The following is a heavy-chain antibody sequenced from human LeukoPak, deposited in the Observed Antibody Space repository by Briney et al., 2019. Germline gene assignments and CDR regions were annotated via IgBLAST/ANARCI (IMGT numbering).Heavy chain of an antibody. J-gene: IGHJ5*02. CDR1: GGTFSSYA. CDR3: ARAGMAAVGIDWFDP. V-gene: IGHV1-69*05. CDR2: IIPIFGTA. D-gene: IGHD6-13*01. Sequence: SVSVSCKAPGGTFSSYAISWVRQAPGEGVEWMGGIIPIFGTANYAQKFQGRVTITTDESTSTAYMELSSLRSEDTAVYYCARAGMAAVGIDWFDPWGQGTLVTVSS.